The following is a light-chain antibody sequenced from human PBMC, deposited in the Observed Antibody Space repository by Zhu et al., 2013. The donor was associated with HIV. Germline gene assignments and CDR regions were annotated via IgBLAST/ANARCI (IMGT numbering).Light chain of an antibody. J-gene: IGKJ3*01. CDR2: DAS. CDR1: QTVYSN. CDR3: QQRSNWPPT. V-gene: IGKV3-11*01. Sequence: EIVMTQFPATLSVSPGETVTLSCRASQTVYSNLAWYQHRPGQAPRLLIYDASTRATGIPARFSASGSGTDFTLTISSLEPEDFAVYYCQQRSNWPPTFGPGTKVDIK.